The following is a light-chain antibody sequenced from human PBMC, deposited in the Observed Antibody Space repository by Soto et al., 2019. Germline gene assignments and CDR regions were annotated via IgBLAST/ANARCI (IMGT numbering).Light chain of an antibody. CDR1: QSVLHSSNNKNY. Sequence: DIVMTQSPDSLAVSLGERATINCKSSQSVLHSSNNKNYVAWYQQKPGQPPKLLTYWTSTWEAGVPDRFAGSGSGTDFTLTISSLPTEEVAVYYGQQYLVRPWTFGQGGKVEIK. V-gene: IGKV4-1*01. J-gene: IGKJ1*01. CDR3: QQYLVRPWT. CDR2: WTS.